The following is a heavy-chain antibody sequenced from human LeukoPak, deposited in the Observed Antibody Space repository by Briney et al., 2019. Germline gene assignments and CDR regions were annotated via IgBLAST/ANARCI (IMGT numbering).Heavy chain of an antibody. J-gene: IGHJ3*02. V-gene: IGHV3-33*06. CDR2: IWSDGTNR. CDR1: GFTFSTYG. CDR3: VKERGPFDAFDI. Sequence: GGSLRLSCAASGFTFSTYGMHWARRAPGKGLEWVAVIWSDGTNRFYADSVKGRFTFSRDNSKNTLSLRMNSLRAEDTAVYYCVKERGPFDAFDIWGHGTMVTVSS.